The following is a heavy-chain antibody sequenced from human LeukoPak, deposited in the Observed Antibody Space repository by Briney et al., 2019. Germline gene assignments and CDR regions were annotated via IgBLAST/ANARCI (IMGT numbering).Heavy chain of an antibody. J-gene: IGHJ4*02. D-gene: IGHD5-24*01. CDR1: GYSFTSYW. V-gene: IGHV5-51*01. CDR3: ARLPPIGDGYNYLDY. CDR2: IYPGDSDT. Sequence: GESLRISCKGSGYSFTSYWIGWVRQMPGKGLEWMGIIYPGDSDTRYSPSFQGQVTISADKSISTAYLQWSSLKASDTAMYYCARLPPIGDGYNYLDYWGQGTLVTVSS.